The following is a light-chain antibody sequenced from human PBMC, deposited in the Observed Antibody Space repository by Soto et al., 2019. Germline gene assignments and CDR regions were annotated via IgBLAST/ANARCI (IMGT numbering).Light chain of an antibody. CDR1: QSLLHSNGYDS. CDR3: MQALQSPPT. Sequence: EIVMTQSPLSLPVTPGEPASISCRSSQSLLHSNGYDSLDWYLQKPGQSPQLLIYLGSNRASGVTARFSGSGSGTDCTLKISRVEADDVGVYYCMQALQSPPTFGQGTKVEIK. J-gene: IGKJ1*01. V-gene: IGKV2-28*01. CDR2: LGS.